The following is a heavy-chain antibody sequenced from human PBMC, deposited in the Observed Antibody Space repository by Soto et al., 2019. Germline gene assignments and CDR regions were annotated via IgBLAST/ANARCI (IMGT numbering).Heavy chain of an antibody. V-gene: IGHV3-23*01. Sequence: PRGYPRNSSAASGFTFSSCSMSCVRQAPGTVLEWFSANSGSGGSTLYAAAGKGRFTISRHNSKNTPYLQMNSLRAEDTAVYYCAKDLGLIAVAGYWFDPWSQGP. D-gene: IGHD6-19*01. J-gene: IGHJ5*02. CDR1: GFTFSSCS. CDR3: AKDLGLIAVAGYWFDP. CDR2: NSGSGGST.